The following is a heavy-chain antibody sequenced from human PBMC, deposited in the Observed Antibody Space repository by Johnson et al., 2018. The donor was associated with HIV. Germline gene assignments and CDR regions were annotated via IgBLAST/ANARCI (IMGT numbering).Heavy chain of an antibody. V-gene: IGHV3-53*01. J-gene: IGHJ3*02. CDR2: IYSGGST. D-gene: IGHD3-22*01. CDR3: ARVIDQYFDSILDDAFDI. Sequence: VHLVESGGGLIQPGGSLRLSCAASGFTVSSNYMSWVRQAPGKGLEWVSVIYSGGSTYYADSVKGRFTISRDNSKNTLYLQMNSLRDEDTAVYYCARVIDQYFDSILDDAFDIWGQGTLVTVSS. CDR1: GFTVSSNY.